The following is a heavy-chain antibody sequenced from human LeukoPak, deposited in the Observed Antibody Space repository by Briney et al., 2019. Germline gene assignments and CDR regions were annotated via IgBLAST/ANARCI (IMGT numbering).Heavy chain of an antibody. CDR1: GFTFSSYG. CDR3: AKAPISGGWYYYVDS. D-gene: IGHD6-19*01. Sequence: PGRSLRLSCAASGFTFSSYGMHCVRQAPGKGLEWVAVISYDGGNKYYADSVKGRFTISRDNSKNTLYLQMNSLRAEDTAVFYCAKAPISGGWYYYVDSWGQGTLVTVSS. CDR2: ISYDGGNK. V-gene: IGHV3-30*18. J-gene: IGHJ4*02.